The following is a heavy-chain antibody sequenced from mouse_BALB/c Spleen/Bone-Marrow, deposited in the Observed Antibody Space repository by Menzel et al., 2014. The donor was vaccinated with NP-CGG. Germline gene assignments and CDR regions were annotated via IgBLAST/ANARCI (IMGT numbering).Heavy chain of an antibody. D-gene: IGHD3-2*01. CDR1: GYTFTEYT. Sequence: EVQLQQSRPELVKPGTSVKISCKPSGYTFTEYTIHWVKQSHGKSLEWIGGINPNNGVTAYNQKFRGKATLTVDKSSSTAYMELRSLTSEDSAVYYCARGQLGPAWFAYWGQGTLVTVSA. J-gene: IGHJ3*01. V-gene: IGHV1-18*01. CDR3: ARGQLGPAWFAY. CDR2: INPNNGVT.